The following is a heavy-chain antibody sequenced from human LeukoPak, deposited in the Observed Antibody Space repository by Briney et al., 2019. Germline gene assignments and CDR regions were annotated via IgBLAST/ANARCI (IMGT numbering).Heavy chain of an antibody. CDR3: AKPMEYCDYVTDYYYYGMDV. Sequence: PGGSLRLPCAASGFTFSSYAMSWVRQAPGKGLEWVSAISGSGGSTYYADSVKGRFTISRDNSKNTLYLQMNSLRYEDTAVYYCAKPMEYCDYVTDYYYYGMDVWGKGTTVTVSS. CDR1: GFTFSSYA. D-gene: IGHD4-17*01. V-gene: IGHV3-23*01. CDR2: ISGSGGST. J-gene: IGHJ6*04.